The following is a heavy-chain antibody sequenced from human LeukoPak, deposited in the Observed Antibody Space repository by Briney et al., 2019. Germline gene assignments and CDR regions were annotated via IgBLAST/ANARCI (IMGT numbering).Heavy chain of an antibody. CDR3: ASQDGHFDY. D-gene: IGHD2-15*01. CDR1: GGSISSGGYS. V-gene: IGHV4-30-2*01. Sequence: PSETLSLTCAVSGGSISSGGYSWSWIRQPPGKGLEWIGYIYHSGSTYYNPSLKSRVTISVDRSKNQFPLKLSSVTAADTAVYYCASQDGHFDYWGQGTLVTVSS. J-gene: IGHJ4*02. CDR2: IYHSGST.